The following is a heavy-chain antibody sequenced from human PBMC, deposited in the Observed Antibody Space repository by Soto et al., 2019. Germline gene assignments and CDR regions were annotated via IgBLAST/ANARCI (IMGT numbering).Heavy chain of an antibody. CDR2: IYWDDDK. CDR1: GFSLSISGVG. Sequence: QITLKESGPTLVKPTQTLTLTCTFSGFSLSISGVGVGWIRQPPGKALEWLALIYWDDDKRYSPSLKSRLTXTXATSKNQVVLTMTNMDPVDTATFYCAHTFYGSVCDYWGQGTLVTVSS. D-gene: IGHD6-19*01. J-gene: IGHJ4*02. CDR3: AHTFYGSVCDY. V-gene: IGHV2-5*02.